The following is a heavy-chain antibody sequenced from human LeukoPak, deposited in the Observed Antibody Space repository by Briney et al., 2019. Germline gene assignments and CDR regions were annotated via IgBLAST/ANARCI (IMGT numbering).Heavy chain of an antibody. CDR1: GFRFSSYS. D-gene: IGHD3-16*01. CDR3: ASGHYDYVWGSISPANYFDN. CDR2: ISSGSGSR. J-gene: IGHJ4*02. V-gene: IGHV3-48*01. Sequence: GSLSLSFAASGFRFSSYSMNWVRPAPGKGLEWISYISSGSGSRHFADSVNGRFTISRDNAKNSLYLQMNSLRVEDTAVYYCASGHYDYVWGSISPANYFDNWGQGTLVTVSS.